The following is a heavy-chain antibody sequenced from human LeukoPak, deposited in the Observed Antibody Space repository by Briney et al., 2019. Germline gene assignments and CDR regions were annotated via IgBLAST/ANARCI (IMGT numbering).Heavy chain of an antibody. CDR2: INTNTGNP. D-gene: IGHD3-22*01. CDR3: ARDPNHYYDSSGYYGDY. Sequence: ASVKVSCKATVYTFTNYAMSGVRQAPGQGLEWMGWINTNTGNPTYAQGFTGRFVFSLDTSVSTTYLQISSLKAEDTAVYYCARDPNHYYDSSGYYGDYWGQGTLVTVSS. CDR1: VYTFTNYA. J-gene: IGHJ4*02. V-gene: IGHV7-4-1*02.